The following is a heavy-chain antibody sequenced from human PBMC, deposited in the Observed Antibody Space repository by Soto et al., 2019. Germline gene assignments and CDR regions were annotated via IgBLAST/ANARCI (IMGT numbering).Heavy chain of an antibody. V-gene: IGHV3-21*01. D-gene: IGHD6-13*01. J-gene: IGHJ3*02. CDR1: GFTFSSYS. CDR2: ISSSSSYI. CDR3: AREVGQQQLADAFDI. Sequence: GGSLRLSCAASGFTFSSYSMNWVRQAPGKGLEWVSSISSSSSYIYYADSVKGRFTISRDNAKNSLYLQMNSLRAEDTAVYYCAREVGQQQLADAFDIWGQGTMVTVSS.